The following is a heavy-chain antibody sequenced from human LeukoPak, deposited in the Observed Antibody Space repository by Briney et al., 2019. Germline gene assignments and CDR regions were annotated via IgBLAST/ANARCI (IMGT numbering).Heavy chain of an antibody. CDR3: ASGVVIWLGNAFDL. D-gene: IGHD3-10*01. CDR2: ISGSGGST. CDR1: GFTFTSYW. J-gene: IGHJ3*01. Sequence: GGSLRLSCAASGFTFTSYWMSWVRQAPGKGLEWVSAISGSGGSTYYADSVKGRFTISRDNSKNTLYLQMNSLTAEDTAVYYCASGVVIWLGNAFDLWGQGTMVTVSS. V-gene: IGHV3-23*01.